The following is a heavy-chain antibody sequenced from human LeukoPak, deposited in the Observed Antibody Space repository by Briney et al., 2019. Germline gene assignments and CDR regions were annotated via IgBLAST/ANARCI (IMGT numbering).Heavy chain of an antibody. Sequence: PGGSLRLSCAASGFTFSTYAMSWVRQAPGKGLEWVSSISGSGGTTYYADSVKGRFTISRDNSKNTLYLQMNSLRAEDTAVYYCAKSPRYYYDSSGYSQYYFDYWGQGTLVTVSS. V-gene: IGHV3-23*01. CDR3: AKSPRYYYDSSGYSQYYFDY. J-gene: IGHJ4*02. CDR2: ISGSGGTT. CDR1: GFTFSTYA. D-gene: IGHD3-22*01.